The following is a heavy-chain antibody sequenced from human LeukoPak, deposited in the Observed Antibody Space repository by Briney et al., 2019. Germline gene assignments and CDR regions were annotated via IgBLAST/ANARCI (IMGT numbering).Heavy chain of an antibody. J-gene: IGHJ4*02. CDR2: ISSSSSYI. Sequence: GGSLRLSCAASGFTFSSYSMNWVRQAPGKGLEWVSCISSSSSYIYYADSVKGRFTISRDNAKDSLYLQMNSLRAEDTAVYYCARVRSGYSHENYFDYWGQGTLVTVSS. D-gene: IGHD5-18*01. CDR3: ARVRSGYSHENYFDY. V-gene: IGHV3-21*01. CDR1: GFTFSSYS.